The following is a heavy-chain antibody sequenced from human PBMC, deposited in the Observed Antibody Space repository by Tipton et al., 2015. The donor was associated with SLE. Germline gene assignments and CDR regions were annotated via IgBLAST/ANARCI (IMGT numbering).Heavy chain of an antibody. CDR2: IRNDGSNK. CDR3: AKGSRVVAMDAVGMDV. Sequence: GSLRLSCAASGFTFSSYGMHWVRQAPGKGLEWVAFIRNDGSNKYYADSVKGRFTISRDNAKNTLYLQMNSLRAEDTAVYYCAKGSRVVAMDAVGMDVWGQGTTVTVSS. V-gene: IGHV3-30*02. D-gene: IGHD2-15*01. CDR1: GFTFSSYG. J-gene: IGHJ6*02.